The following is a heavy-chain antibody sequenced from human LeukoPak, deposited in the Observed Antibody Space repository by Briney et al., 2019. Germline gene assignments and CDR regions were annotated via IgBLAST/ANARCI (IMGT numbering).Heavy chain of an antibody. Sequence: SVKVSCKASGGTFSSYAISWVRQAPGQGLEWMGGIIPMFGTANYAQKFQGRVTITADKSTSTAYMELSSLRSEDTAVYYCARFSEIAVGNYYDSSGPFDYWGQGTLVTVSS. CDR1: GGTFSSYA. D-gene: IGHD3-22*01. CDR2: IIPMFGTA. CDR3: ARFSEIAVGNYYDSSGPFDY. V-gene: IGHV1-69*06. J-gene: IGHJ4*02.